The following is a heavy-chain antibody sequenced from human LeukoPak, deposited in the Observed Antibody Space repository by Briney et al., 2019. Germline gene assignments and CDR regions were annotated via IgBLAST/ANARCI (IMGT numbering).Heavy chain of an antibody. CDR3: ARVPIEYSSSSEIDYFDY. CDR1: GGSISSSSYY. J-gene: IGHJ4*02. D-gene: IGHD6-6*01. Sequence: SETLSLTCTVSGGSISSSSYYWGWIRQPPGEGLEWIGSIYYSGNTYYNPSLKSRVTISVDTSKNQFSLKLSSVTAADTAVYYCARVPIEYSSSSEIDYFDYWGQGTLVTVSS. V-gene: IGHV4-39*07. CDR2: IYYSGNT.